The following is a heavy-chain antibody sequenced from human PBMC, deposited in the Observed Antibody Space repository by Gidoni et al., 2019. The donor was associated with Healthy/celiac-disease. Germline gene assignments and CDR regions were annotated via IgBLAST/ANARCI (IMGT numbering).Heavy chain of an antibody. CDR3: GKDTMIQLWSWYFDL. CDR1: GFTFSSYA. CDR2: ISGSGGST. J-gene: IGHJ2*01. D-gene: IGHD5-18*01. Sequence: EVQLLESGGGLAQPGGSLRLSCAAPGFTFSSYAMSWVRQAPGKGLEWVSAISGSGGSTYYADSVKGRFTISRDNSKNTLYLQMNSLRAEDTAVYYCGKDTMIQLWSWYFDLWGRGTLVTVSS. V-gene: IGHV3-23*01.